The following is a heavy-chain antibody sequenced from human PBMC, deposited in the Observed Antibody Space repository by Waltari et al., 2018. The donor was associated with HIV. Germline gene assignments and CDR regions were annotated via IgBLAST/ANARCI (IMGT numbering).Heavy chain of an antibody. V-gene: IGHV1-69*06. J-gene: IGHJ2*01. CDR2: IIPIFGTA. CDR3: ARVRHIVVVSGWYFDL. Sequence: QVQLVQSGAEVKKPGSSVKVSCKASGGTFSSYAISWVRQAPGQGLEWMGGIIPIFGTANYAQKFQGRVTITADKSTSTAYMELSSLRSEDTAVYYCARVRHIVVVSGWYFDLWGRGTLVTVSS. D-gene: IGHD2-21*01. CDR1: GGTFSSYA.